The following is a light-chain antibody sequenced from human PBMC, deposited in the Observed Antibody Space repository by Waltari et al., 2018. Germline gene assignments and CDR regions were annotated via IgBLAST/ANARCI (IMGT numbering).Light chain of an antibody. CDR1: QSISSW. CDR3: QQYNSYPEP. J-gene: IGKJ2*01. Sequence: DIQMTQSPSTLSASVGDRVTITCRASQSISSWLAWYQQKPGKGPKPPIYKAARLESGGPLRVSGSGSWTEFTLTISSLQADDFATYYCQQYNSYPEPFGHGTKLETK. CDR2: KAA. V-gene: IGKV1-5*03.